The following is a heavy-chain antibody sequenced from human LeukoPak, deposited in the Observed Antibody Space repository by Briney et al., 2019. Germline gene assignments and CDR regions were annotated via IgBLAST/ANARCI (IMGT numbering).Heavy chain of an antibody. CDR3: ARRQLELRGLFDY. Sequence: SETLSLTCAVYGGSFSSYYWGWIRQPPGKGLEWIGSIYHSGSTYYNPSLKSRVTISVDTSKNQFSLKLSSVTAADTAVYYCARRQLELRGLFDYWGQGTLVTVSS. D-gene: IGHD1-7*01. V-gene: IGHV4-38-2*01. J-gene: IGHJ4*02. CDR2: IYHSGST. CDR1: GGSFSSYY.